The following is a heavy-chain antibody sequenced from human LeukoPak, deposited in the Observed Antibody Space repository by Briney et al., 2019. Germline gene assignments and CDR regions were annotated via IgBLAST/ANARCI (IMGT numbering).Heavy chain of an antibody. CDR2: IHSSSGSI. CDR1: GFYFTNYN. J-gene: IGHJ3*02. V-gene: IGHV3-21*01. CDR3: ARDLAQDASDI. Sequence: PGGSLTLLCAASGFYFTNYNLNWVGQAPGKGLEWVSSIHSSSGSIYNADSLKRRFTISRDNAKNSLYLQMNSLRAEDTAVYYCARDLAQDASDIWG.